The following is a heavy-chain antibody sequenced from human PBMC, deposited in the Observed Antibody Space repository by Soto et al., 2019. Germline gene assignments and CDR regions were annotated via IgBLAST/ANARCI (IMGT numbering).Heavy chain of an antibody. CDR1: GFTFSGVS. CDR3: ARAAY. CDR2: ISSGSSDT. J-gene: IGHJ4*02. V-gene: IGHV3-21*01. Sequence: VGSLRLSCEASGFTFSGVSMNWVRQVPGKGLEWVASISSGSSDTWYADSVKGRFIISRDNAQNSLFLQMNSLRPEDTAMYYCARAAYWGPGTQVPVSS.